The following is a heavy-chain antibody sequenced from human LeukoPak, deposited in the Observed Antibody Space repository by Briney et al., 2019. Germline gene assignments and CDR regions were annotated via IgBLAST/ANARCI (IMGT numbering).Heavy chain of an antibody. Sequence: ASVKVSCKVSGYTLTELSMHWVRQAPGKGREGMGGFDPEDGETIYAQKFQGRVTMTEDTSTDTTYMELSSLRSEDTAVYYCAIGIVVVPAATSDYWGQGTLVTVSS. D-gene: IGHD2-2*01. CDR2: FDPEDGET. V-gene: IGHV1-24*01. CDR1: GYTLTELS. J-gene: IGHJ4*02. CDR3: AIGIVVVPAATSDY.